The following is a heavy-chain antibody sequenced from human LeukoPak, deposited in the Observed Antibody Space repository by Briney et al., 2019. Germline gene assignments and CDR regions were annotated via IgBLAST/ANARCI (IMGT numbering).Heavy chain of an antibody. CDR2: IYYSGST. Sequence: PSETLSLTCTVSGGSISSGGYYWSWIRQHPGKGLEWIGYIYYSGSTYYNPSLKSRVTISVDTSKNQFSLKLSSVTAADTAVYYCARESPPRFIDYWGQGTLVTVSS. CDR1: GGSISSGGYY. J-gene: IGHJ4*02. CDR3: ARESPPRFIDY. V-gene: IGHV4-31*03. D-gene: IGHD3-3*01.